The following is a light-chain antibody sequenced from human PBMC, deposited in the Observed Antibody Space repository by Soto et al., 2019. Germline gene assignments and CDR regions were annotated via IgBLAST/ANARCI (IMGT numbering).Light chain of an antibody. CDR3: QQYGSSP. CDR1: QSVSNNY. J-gene: IGKJ5*01. V-gene: IGKV3-20*01. Sequence: EIVLTQAPGTLSLSPGERAPLSCRASQSVSNNYLAWYQQKPGQAPRLLIYGASNRATGIPARFSVSGSGTQFTLPISSMQSEDFAVDYCQQYGSSPFCPVTRLEIK. CDR2: GAS.